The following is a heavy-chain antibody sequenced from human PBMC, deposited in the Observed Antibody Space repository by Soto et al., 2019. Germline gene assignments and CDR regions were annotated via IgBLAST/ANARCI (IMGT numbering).Heavy chain of an antibody. D-gene: IGHD3-3*02. J-gene: IGHJ6*02. V-gene: IGHV1-69*05. Sequence: QVQLMQSGAEVKKPGSSVKVSCTASGGTFSTSAISWVRQAPGEGLEWVGGIMPVFATPDYAQKFQGRVTISPDESTTTAYLELTRLTTDDTAVYFCARDKDRQQLGGNYYYILDVWGQGTAITVSS. CDR2: IMPVFATP. CDR3: ARDKDRQQLGGNYYYILDV. CDR1: GGTFSTSA.